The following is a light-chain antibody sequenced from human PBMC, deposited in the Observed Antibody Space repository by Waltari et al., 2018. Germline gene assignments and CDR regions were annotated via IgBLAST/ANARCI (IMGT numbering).Light chain of an antibody. CDR3: QQYNIWPWT. CDR1: QSAKTS. CDR2: RAS. Sequence: EVVMTQSPATLSVYPGERVSLSCRASQSAKTSLAWYQQTPGQAPRLLIYRASTRAAGVPDRFSGSGSGTEFTLTISSLQSEDSAIYYCQQYNIWPWTFGPGTNVDIK. J-gene: IGKJ1*01. V-gene: IGKV3D-15*01.